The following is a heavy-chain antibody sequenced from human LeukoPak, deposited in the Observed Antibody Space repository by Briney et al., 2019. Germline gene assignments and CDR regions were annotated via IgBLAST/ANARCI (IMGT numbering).Heavy chain of an antibody. CDR1: GFTISSYE. V-gene: IGHV3-48*03. J-gene: IGHJ5*02. Sequence: PGGSLRLSCAASGFTISSYEMNWVRQAPGKGLEWVSYISSSGSIIYYEDSVKGRFTISRDNAKNSLYLQMNSLRAEDTAVYYCARVIYQAGDSSGYYWFDPWGQGTLVTVSS. CDR3: ARVIYQAGDSSGYYWFDP. CDR2: ISSSGSII. D-gene: IGHD3-22*01.